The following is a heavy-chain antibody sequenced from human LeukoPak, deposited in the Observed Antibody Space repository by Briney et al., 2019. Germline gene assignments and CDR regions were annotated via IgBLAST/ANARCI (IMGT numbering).Heavy chain of an antibody. J-gene: IGHJ6*03. CDR1: GFTFSNAW. V-gene: IGHV3-15*01. Sequence: PGGSLRLSCAASGFTFSNAWMNWVRQAPGKGLEWVGRIKRKSDGGTTDYAAPVKGRFTISRDDSKNTLYLQMNSLKTEDTAVYYCGPSGTYPGSSLGFYYMDIWGKGTTVTVSS. D-gene: IGHD1-26*01. CDR2: IKRKSDGGTT. CDR3: GPSGTYPGSSLGFYYMDI.